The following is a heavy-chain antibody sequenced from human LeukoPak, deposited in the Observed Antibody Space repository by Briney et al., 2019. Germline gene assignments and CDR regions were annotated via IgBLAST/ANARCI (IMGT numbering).Heavy chain of an antibody. J-gene: IGHJ2*01. D-gene: IGHD3-22*01. Sequence: ASVKVSCKASGYTFTSYYMHWVRQAPGQGLEWMGIINPSGGSTSYAQKFQGRVTMTRDTSTSTVHMELSSLRSEDTAVYYCARTVYYDSSGYYYSWYFDLWGRGTLVTVSS. CDR2: INPSGGST. CDR3: ARTVYYDSSGYYYSWYFDL. V-gene: IGHV1-46*01. CDR1: GYTFTSYY.